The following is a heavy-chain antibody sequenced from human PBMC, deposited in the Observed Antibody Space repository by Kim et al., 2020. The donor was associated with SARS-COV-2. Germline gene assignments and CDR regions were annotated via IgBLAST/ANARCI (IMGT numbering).Heavy chain of an antibody. J-gene: IGHJ5*02. CDR3: ARSNWFDP. CDR2: IRFDVTST. V-gene: IGHV3-74*01. Sequence: GGSLRLSCVASGFTFSSYWMHWVRQAPGKGLVWVSHIRFDVTSTNYADSVKGRFTISRDNAKNTLYLQMNSLRAEDTAVYYCARSNWFDPWGQGTLVTVSS. CDR1: GFTFSSYW.